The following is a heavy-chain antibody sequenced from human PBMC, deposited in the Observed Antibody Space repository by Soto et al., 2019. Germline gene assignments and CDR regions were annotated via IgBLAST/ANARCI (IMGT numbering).Heavy chain of an antibody. CDR1: GGSVSSGSYY. V-gene: IGHV4-61*01. D-gene: IGHD6-13*01. J-gene: IGHJ5*02. CDR3: ARVAGYSSSWYNWFDP. CDR2: IYYSGST. Sequence: SETLSLTCTVSGGSVSSGSYYWSWIRQPPGKGLEWIGYIYYSGSTNYNPSLKSRVTISVDTSKNQFSLKLSSVTAADTAVYYCARVAGYSSSWYNWFDPWGQGTLVTVSS.